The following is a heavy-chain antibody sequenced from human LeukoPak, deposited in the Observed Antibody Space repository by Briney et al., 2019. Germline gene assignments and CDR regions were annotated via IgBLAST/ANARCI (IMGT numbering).Heavy chain of an antibody. CDR3: ARSRMLGYYYYYMDV. CDR1: GYTFTSYD. D-gene: IGHD3-10*02. CDR2: ISAYNGNP. Sequence: ASVKVSCKASGYTFTSYDINWVRQATGQGLEWMGWISAYNGNPNYAQKLQGRVTMTTDTSTSTAYMELRSLRSDDTAVYYCARSRMLGYYYYYMDVWGKGTTVTVSS. V-gene: IGHV1-18*01. J-gene: IGHJ6*03.